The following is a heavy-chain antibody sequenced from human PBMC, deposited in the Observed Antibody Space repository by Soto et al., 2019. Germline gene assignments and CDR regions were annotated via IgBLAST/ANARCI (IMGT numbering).Heavy chain of an antibody. V-gene: IGHV4-34*01. CDR3: ARVSGIYYYGMDV. CDR1: GGSFSGYY. CDR2: INHSGST. J-gene: IGHJ6*02. D-gene: IGHD3-10*01. Sequence: SETLSLTCAVYGGSFSGYYWSWIRQPPGKGLEWIGEINHSGSTNYSPSLKSRVTISVDTSKNQFSLKLSSVTAADTAVYYCARVSGIYYYGMDVWGQVTTVTVSS.